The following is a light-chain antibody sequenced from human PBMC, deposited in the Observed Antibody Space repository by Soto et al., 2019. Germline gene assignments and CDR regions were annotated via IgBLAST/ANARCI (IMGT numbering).Light chain of an antibody. CDR1: SSDIGVYNF. CDR3: CSYSSGSTPYV. Sequence: QSALTQPASVSGSPGQSITLSCTGTSSDIGVYNFVSWYQHHPAKAPKLIIYEVSNRPSGVSNRFSGSKSGNTASLTISGLQAEEEADYYCCSYSSGSTPYVFGTGTKLTVL. V-gene: IGLV2-14*01. CDR2: EVS. J-gene: IGLJ1*01.